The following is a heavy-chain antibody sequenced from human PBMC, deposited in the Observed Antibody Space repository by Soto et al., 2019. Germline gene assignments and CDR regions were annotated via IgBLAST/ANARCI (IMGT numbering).Heavy chain of an antibody. CDR3: AKSDSGYSYTFDY. CDR1: GVSVSSYA. CDR2: ISGSGGGT. V-gene: IGHV3-23*01. Sequence: GGSLGLACAACGVSVSSYAMSWVRQAPGKGLEWVSAISGSGGGTYYADSVKGRFTISRDNSKNTLYLQMNSLRAEDTAVYYCAKSDSGYSYTFDYWRQGTPVTVTA. J-gene: IGHJ4*02. D-gene: IGHD5-18*01.